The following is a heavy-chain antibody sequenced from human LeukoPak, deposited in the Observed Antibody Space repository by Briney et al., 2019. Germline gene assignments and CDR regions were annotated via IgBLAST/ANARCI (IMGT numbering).Heavy chain of an antibody. J-gene: IGHJ4*02. D-gene: IGHD3-10*01. CDR3: ARMKNTMVRGVIIDY. Sequence: PSETLSLTCTVFGGSISSYYWSWIRQPAGKGLEWIGRIYTSGSTNYNPSLKSRVTMSVDTSKNQFSLKLSSVTAADTAVYYCARMKNTMVRGVIIDYWGQGTLVTVSS. CDR2: IYTSGST. V-gene: IGHV4-4*07. CDR1: GGSISSYY.